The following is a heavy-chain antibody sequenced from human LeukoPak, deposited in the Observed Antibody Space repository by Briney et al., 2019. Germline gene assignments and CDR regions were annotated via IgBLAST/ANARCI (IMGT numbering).Heavy chain of an antibody. J-gene: IGHJ3*02. D-gene: IGHD2-2*01. CDR1: GGSISSYY. CDR2: IYYSGST. Sequence: SETLSLTCTVSGGSISSYYWSWIRQPPGKGLEWIGYIYYSGSTNYNPSLKSRVTISVDTSKNQFSLKLSSVTAADTAVYYCARDIVVVPAARAFDIWGQGTMVTVSS. CDR3: ARDIVVVPAARAFDI. V-gene: IGHV4-59*01.